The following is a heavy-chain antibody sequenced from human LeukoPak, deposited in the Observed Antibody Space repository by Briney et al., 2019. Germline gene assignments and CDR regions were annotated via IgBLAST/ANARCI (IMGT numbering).Heavy chain of an antibody. CDR2: IYTSGST. CDR3: ARWGYYDSSGYYSGDYFDY. Sequence: PSETLSLTCTVSGGSISSYYWSWIRQPAGRGLEWMGRIYTSGSTNYNPSLKSRVTMSVDTSKNQFSLKLSSVTAADTAVYYCARWGYYDSSGYYSGDYFDYWGQGTLVTVSS. D-gene: IGHD3-22*01. CDR1: GGSISSYY. V-gene: IGHV4-4*07. J-gene: IGHJ4*02.